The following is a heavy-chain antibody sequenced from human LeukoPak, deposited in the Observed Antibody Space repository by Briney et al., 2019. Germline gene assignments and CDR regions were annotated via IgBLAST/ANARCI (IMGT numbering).Heavy chain of an antibody. CDR2: IYYSGYT. D-gene: IGHD3-10*01. CDR1: GVSISSSSYY. V-gene: IGHV4-39*01. J-gene: IGHJ4*02. CDR3: AKHYMGSYDNRGLDY. Sequence: SETLSLTCTVSGVSISSSSYYWGWIRQPPGKGLEWIGSIYYSGYTYYNPSVESRVTISVDTSKNQFSLKLSSVTAADTAIYYCAKHYMGSYDNRGLDYWGQGIVVTVSS.